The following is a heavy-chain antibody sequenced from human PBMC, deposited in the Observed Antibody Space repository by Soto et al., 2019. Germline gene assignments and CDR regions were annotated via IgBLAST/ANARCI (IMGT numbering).Heavy chain of an antibody. V-gene: IGHV4-34*01. D-gene: IGHD6-13*01. CDR1: GGSFSGYY. J-gene: IGHJ5*02. CDR2: INHSGST. CDR3: ARDVALGYSSSWAYNWFDP. Sequence: SETLSLTCAVYGGSFSGYYWSWIRQPPGKGLERIGEINHSGSTNYNPSLKSRVTISVDTSKNQFSLKLSSVTAADTAVYYCARDVALGYSSSWAYNWFDPWGQGALVTVSS.